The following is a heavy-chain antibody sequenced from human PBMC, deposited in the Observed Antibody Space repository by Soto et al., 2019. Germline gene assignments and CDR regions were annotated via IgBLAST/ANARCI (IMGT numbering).Heavy chain of an antibody. CDR1: GFTFSSYG. J-gene: IGHJ3*02. Sequence: QVQLVESGGGVVQPGRSLRLSCAASGFTFSSYGMHWVRQAPGKGLEWVAVISYDGSNKYYADSVKGRFNISRDNSKNTLYLQMNSPRAEDTAVYYCAKAGLIYYDSSGYYLDRGAFDIWGQGTMVTVSS. CDR3: AKAGLIYYDSSGYYLDRGAFDI. D-gene: IGHD3-22*01. V-gene: IGHV3-30*18. CDR2: ISYDGSNK.